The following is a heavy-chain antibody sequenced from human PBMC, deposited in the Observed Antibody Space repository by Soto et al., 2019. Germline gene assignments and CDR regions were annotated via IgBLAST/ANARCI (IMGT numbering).Heavy chain of an antibody. Sequence: SETLSLTCTVSGGSISSGDCYWSWIRQPPGKGLEWIGYIYYSGSTYYNPSLKSRVTISVDTSKNQFSLKLSPVTAADTAVYYCARWRGDTMVRGVPYNWFDTWGQGTLVTVSS. CDR3: ARWRGDTMVRGVPYNWFDT. J-gene: IGHJ5*02. V-gene: IGHV4-30-4*01. CDR1: GGSISSGDCY. CDR2: IYYSGST. D-gene: IGHD3-10*01.